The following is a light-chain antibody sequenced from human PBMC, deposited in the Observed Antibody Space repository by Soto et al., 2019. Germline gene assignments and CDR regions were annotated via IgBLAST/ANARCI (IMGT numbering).Light chain of an antibody. Sequence: QSALTQPASVSGSPGQSITISCTGTSSDVGSYNYVSWYQQHPAKAPKLMIYDVSNRPSGVSSRFSGSKSGNTASLTISGLQAEDEADYYCSSYASSSTVVFGGGTKLTVL. CDR2: DVS. J-gene: IGLJ2*01. CDR1: SSDVGSYNY. V-gene: IGLV2-14*01. CDR3: SSYASSSTVV.